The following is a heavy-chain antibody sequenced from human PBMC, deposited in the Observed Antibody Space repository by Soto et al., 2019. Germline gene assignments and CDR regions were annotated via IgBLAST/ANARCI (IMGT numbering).Heavy chain of an antibody. Sequence: QVQLVQSGAEVKKPGSSVKVSCKASGGTFSSYAISWVRQAPGQGLEWMGGIIPIFGTANYAQKFQGRVTITADESTSPAYMELSSLRSEDTAVYYCARDLGYCSSTSCYGAPYNGFDPWGQGTLVTVSS. CDR1: GGTFSSYA. CDR2: IIPIFGTA. V-gene: IGHV1-69*01. D-gene: IGHD2-2*01. J-gene: IGHJ5*02. CDR3: ARDLGYCSSTSCYGAPYNGFDP.